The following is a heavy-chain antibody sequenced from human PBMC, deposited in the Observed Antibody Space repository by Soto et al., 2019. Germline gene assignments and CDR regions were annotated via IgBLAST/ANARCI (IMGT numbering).Heavy chain of an antibody. CDR2: IYYGGST. CDR1: GGSISSGGYY. Sequence: QVRLQESGPGLVKPSQTLSLTCTVSGGSISSGGYYWSWIRQHPVKGLEWIGYIYYGGSTYYNPSLKSRVTISVDTSKNQFSLKLSSVTAADTAVYYCARIWGIAARQGPLTFDFWGQGTLVTVSS. J-gene: IGHJ4*02. CDR3: ARIWGIAARQGPLTFDF. D-gene: IGHD6-6*01. V-gene: IGHV4-31*03.